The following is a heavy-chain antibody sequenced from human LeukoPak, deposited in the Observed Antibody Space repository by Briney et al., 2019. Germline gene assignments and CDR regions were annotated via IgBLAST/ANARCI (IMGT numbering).Heavy chain of an antibody. V-gene: IGHV4-59*01. CDR3: AREGGYSGYEQNWFDP. D-gene: IGHD5-12*01. CDR1: GGSISSYY. Sequence: PSETLSLTCTVYGGSISSYYWSWIRQPPGKGLEWIGYIYYSGSTNYNPSLKSRVTISVDTSKNQFSLKLSSVTAADTAVYYCAREGGYSGYEQNWFDPWGQGTLVTVSS. J-gene: IGHJ5*02. CDR2: IYYSGST.